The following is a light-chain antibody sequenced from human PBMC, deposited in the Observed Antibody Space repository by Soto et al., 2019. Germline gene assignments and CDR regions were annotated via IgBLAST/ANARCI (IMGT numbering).Light chain of an antibody. CDR2: GTS. CDR3: QQYGNSLYT. J-gene: IGKJ2*01. Sequence: EIVLTQSPGTLSLSPGERATLSCRASQSLSSSYLLWYQQKRGQAPRLIICGTSTTATGIPDRFSGSGSRTDYTLTISRQEPDDFALYYCQQYGNSLYTFGQGTKLEFK. CDR1: QSLSSSY. V-gene: IGKV3-20*01.